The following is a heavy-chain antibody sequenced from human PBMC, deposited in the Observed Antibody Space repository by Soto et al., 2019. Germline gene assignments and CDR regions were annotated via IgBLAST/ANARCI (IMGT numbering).Heavy chain of an antibody. Sequence: GGSLRLSCAASGFSFSSSPMSWVRQVPGKGLEWISAIRDDGSSVYYVQSVKGRFTISRDNSKNTSSLRMKNLRVEDTAIYYCVRDFYTMSDFRSALSSDRAQRAQDTGSS. CDR2: IRDDGSSV. J-gene: IGHJ4*02. D-gene: IGHD3-3*01. V-gene: IGHV3-23*02. CDR3: VRDFYTMSDFRSALSSD. CDR1: GFSFSSSP.